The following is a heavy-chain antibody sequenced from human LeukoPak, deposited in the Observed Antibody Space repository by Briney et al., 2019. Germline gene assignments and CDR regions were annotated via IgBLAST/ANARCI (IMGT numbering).Heavy chain of an antibody. Sequence: GESLKISCQGSGYSFTSYWIGWVRQMPGKGLEWMGIIYPGDSETRYSPSFQGPVTISADKSMNTAYLQWTTVQASDTAMYYCARQRCVSGRCYHTNVFDIWGQGTMVTISS. J-gene: IGHJ3*02. CDR1: GYSFTSYW. CDR2: IYPGDSET. D-gene: IGHD2-15*01. V-gene: IGHV5-51*01. CDR3: ARQRCVSGRCYHTNVFDI.